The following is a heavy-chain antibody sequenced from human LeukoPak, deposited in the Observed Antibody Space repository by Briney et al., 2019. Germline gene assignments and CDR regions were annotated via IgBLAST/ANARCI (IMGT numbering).Heavy chain of an antibody. J-gene: IGHJ4*02. CDR1: GFTFGSHA. Sequence: GGSLRLSCEASGFTFGSHAMCWVRQAPEKGLEWVAGIFGSGGSPHYADPVKGRFTISRDNSRNTVYLQINSLRAEDTAVYYCGKTTVGYSSGQKPAWPVDYWGQGTLVTVSS. CDR2: IFGSGGSP. D-gene: IGHD5-18*01. CDR3: GKTTVGYSSGQKPAWPVDY. V-gene: IGHV3-23*01.